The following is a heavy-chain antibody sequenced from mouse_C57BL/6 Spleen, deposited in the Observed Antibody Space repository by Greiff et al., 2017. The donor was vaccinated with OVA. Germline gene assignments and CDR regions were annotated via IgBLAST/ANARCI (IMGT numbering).Heavy chain of an antibody. CDR3: TTKTTVVGSWYFDV. CDR1: GFNIKDYY. V-gene: IGHV14-1*01. D-gene: IGHD1-1*01. J-gene: IGHJ1*03. Sequence: EVQLKQSGAELVRPGASVKLSCTASGFNIKDYYMHWVKQRPEQGLEWIGRIDPEDGDTEYAPKFQGKATMTADTSTNTAYLQLSSLTSEDTAVYYCTTKTTVVGSWYFDVWGTGTTVTVSS. CDR2: IDPEDGDT.